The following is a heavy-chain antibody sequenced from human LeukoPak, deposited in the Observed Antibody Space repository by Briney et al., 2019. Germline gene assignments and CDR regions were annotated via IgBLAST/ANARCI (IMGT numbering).Heavy chain of an antibody. J-gene: IGHJ4*02. V-gene: IGHV3-21*01. CDR2: ISSSSSYI. Sequence: GGSLRLSCAASGFTFSSYSMNWVRQAPGKGLEWVSSISSSSSYIYYADSVKGRFTISRDNAKNSLYLQMNSLRAEDTAVYYCAKRRVGYSGDDYFENYFDYWGQGTLVTVSS. D-gene: IGHD5-12*01. CDR3: AKRRVGYSGDDYFENYFDY. CDR1: GFTFSSYS.